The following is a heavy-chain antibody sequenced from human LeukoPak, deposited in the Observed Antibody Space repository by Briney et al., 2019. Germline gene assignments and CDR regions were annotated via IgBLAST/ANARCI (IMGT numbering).Heavy chain of an antibody. CDR2: IYYGGTT. Sequence: SETLSLTCTVSGGSISSRNYYWGWIRQPPGKGLEWIGSIYYGGTTYYNPSLKSRVTISVDTSKKQFSLKLNSVTAADTAVYYCARLRGYSGGEIRFFDYWGQGTLVTVSS. D-gene: IGHD5-12*01. CDR1: GGSISSRNYY. V-gene: IGHV4-39*01. J-gene: IGHJ4*02. CDR3: ARLRGYSGGEIRFFDY.